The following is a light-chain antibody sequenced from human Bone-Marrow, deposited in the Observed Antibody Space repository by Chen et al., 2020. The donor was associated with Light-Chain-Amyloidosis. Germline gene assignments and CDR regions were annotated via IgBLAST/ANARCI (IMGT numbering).Light chain of an antibody. CDR3: QQYNNWPPLT. J-gene: IGKJ4*01. CDR1: QDVGSN. Sequence: EIVMTQSPATLSVSPGERATLSCRASQDVGSNLAWYQQKPGQAPRLLIYGASSRATGIPSRFRGSGSGTEFTLTSSSLQSEDFAVDYCQQYNNWPPLTFGGGTKVEI. CDR2: GAS. V-gene: IGKV3-15*01.